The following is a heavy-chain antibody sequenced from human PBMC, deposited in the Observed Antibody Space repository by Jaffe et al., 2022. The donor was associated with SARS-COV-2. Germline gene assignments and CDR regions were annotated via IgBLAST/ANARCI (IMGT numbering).Heavy chain of an antibody. CDR1: GFTFSSYS. V-gene: IGHV3-21*01. Sequence: EVQLVESGGGLVKPGGSLRLSCAASGFTFSSYSMNWVRQAPGKGLEWVSSISSSSSYIYYADSVKGRFTISRDNAKNSLYLQMNSLRAEDTAVYYCARDASSVVPAANWGQGTLVTVSS. CDR3: ARDASSVVPAAN. CDR2: ISSSSSYI. D-gene: IGHD2-2*01. J-gene: IGHJ4*02.